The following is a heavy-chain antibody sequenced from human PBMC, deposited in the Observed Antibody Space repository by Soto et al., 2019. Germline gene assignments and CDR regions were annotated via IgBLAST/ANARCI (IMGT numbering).Heavy chain of an antibody. CDR3: ARWGTTGGLDV. Sequence: QVQLVESGGGVVQPGTSLRLSCVGSGFTFRSYVIHWGRQAPGKGLEWVALTSYDGSNNFYGDYVKDRFTISRHNSRNTVELQMDSLRFENTALYYCARWGTTGGLDVWGQGTLVSVSS. CDR2: TSYDGSNN. J-gene: IGHJ4*02. V-gene: IGHV3-33*05. D-gene: IGHD3-16*01. CDR1: GFTFRSYV.